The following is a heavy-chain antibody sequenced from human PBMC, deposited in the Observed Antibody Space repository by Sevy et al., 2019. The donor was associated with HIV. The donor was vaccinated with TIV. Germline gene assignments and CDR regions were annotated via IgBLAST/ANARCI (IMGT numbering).Heavy chain of an antibody. V-gene: IGHV3-30*04. J-gene: IGHJ4*02. CDR3: ARGDNNDDFFEY. Sequence: GGSLRLSCAASGFTFSNFAMHWVRQAPGKGLEWVAVTSYNGSHKYYADSVKGRFTVSRDNSRNILSLEMNSLRRDDTAVYDCARGDNNDDFFEYWGQGTMVTVSS. CDR2: TSYNGSHK. D-gene: IGHD1-26*01. CDR1: GFTFSNFA.